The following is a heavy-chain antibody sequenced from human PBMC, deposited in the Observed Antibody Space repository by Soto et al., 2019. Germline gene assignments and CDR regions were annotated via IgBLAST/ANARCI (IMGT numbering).Heavy chain of an antibody. CDR3: ASGKGSGYDVSWVTAYWYFDL. J-gene: IGHJ2*01. D-gene: IGHD5-12*01. Sequence: GGFLRLSCAASGFTFSSYAMSWVRQAPGKGLEWVSAISGSGGSTYYADSVKGRFTISRDNSKNTLYLQMNSLRAEDTAVYYCASGKGSGYDVSWVTAYWYFDLWGRGTLVTVSS. CDR1: GFTFSSYA. V-gene: IGHV3-23*01. CDR2: ISGSGGST.